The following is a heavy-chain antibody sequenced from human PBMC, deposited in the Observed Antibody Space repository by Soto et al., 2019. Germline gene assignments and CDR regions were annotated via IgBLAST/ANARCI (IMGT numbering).Heavy chain of an antibody. CDR3: ARRARPDNYDILTGYLGDNWFDP. J-gene: IGHJ5*02. D-gene: IGHD3-9*01. CDR1: GGTFSSYA. CDR2: IIPIFGTA. Sequence: SVKVSCKASGGTFSSYAISWVRQAPGQGLEWIGGIIPIFGTANYAQKFQGRVTITADESTSTAYMELSSLRSEDTAVYYCARRARPDNYDILTGYLGDNWFDPWGQGTLVTVSS. V-gene: IGHV1-69*13.